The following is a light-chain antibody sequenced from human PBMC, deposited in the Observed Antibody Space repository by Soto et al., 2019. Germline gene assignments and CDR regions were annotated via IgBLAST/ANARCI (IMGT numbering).Light chain of an antibody. V-gene: IGKV1-5*03. CDR3: QHFIGSSWT. CDR2: KAS. CDR1: QSVSYW. Sequence: DIQMTQSPSTLSASVGDRVTITCRASQSVSYWLAWFQQKPGKVPKVLLSKASRLESGVPSRFSGSGSGTEFTLTISSLQPDDFATYYCQHFIGSSWTFGQGTKVELK. J-gene: IGKJ1*01.